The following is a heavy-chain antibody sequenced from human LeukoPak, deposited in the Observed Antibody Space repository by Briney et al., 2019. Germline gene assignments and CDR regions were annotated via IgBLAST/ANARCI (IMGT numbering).Heavy chain of an antibody. CDR3: ARELRGSGFDP. J-gene: IGHJ5*02. CDR1: GFTFSNYE. CDR2: ITGSGRTA. V-gene: IGHV3-48*03. Sequence: PGGSLRLSCVASGFTFSNYEMNWVRQAPGKGLEWVSYITGSGRTAEYADSVKGRFTISRDSAWNSLYLQMNSLRVEDTSIYYCARELRGSGFDPWGQGTQVTVSS. D-gene: IGHD6-19*01.